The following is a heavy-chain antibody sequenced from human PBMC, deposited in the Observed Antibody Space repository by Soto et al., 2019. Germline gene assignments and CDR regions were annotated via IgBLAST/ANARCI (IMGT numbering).Heavy chain of an antibody. D-gene: IGHD6-19*01. CDR3: SRIAVSGPRTGFDY. J-gene: IGHJ4*02. Sequence: LETLSLTYTVYGGSIIDYYCSWIRQPQGKGLEWIGEIYHSGSTNYNPSLKSRLTISVGTSKTQSSLRLDSATAADTAVYYCSRIAVSGPRTGFDYWGQGIVVTVSS. V-gene: IGHV4-34*01. CDR2: IYHSGST. CDR1: GGSIIDYY.